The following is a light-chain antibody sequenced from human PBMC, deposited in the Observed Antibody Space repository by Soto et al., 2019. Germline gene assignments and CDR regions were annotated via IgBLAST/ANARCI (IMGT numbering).Light chain of an antibody. CDR1: SSDIGGYNY. J-gene: IGLJ1*01. Sequence: QSALTQPASMSGSPGQSVTISCAGTSSDIGGYNYVSWYQPHPGTAPKLIIYDVSSRPSGVSHRFSASKSGNTASLTISGLQAEDEADYYCSSFSVASPLFGTGTKVTVL. CDR2: DVS. CDR3: SSFSVASPL. V-gene: IGLV2-14*01.